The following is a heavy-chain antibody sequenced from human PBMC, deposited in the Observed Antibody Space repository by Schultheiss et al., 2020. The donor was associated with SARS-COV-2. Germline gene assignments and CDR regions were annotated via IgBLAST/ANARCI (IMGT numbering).Heavy chain of an antibody. J-gene: IGHJ4*02. D-gene: IGHD5-24*01. V-gene: IGHV4-61*10. CDR3: ARTQEMATSIDY. CDR2: IRHMGYT. CDR1: GASINRGSYY. Sequence: SETLSLTCTVSGASINRGSYYWSWIRQPAGKGLEWIGEIRHMGYTNYNPSLKSRITMSVDTSKKQFFLRLTSVTAADTAVYFCARTQEMATSIDYWGQGTLVTVSS.